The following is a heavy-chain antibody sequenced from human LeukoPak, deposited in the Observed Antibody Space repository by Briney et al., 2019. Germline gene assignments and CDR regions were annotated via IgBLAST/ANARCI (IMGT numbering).Heavy chain of an antibody. CDR1: GFTVSSNY. Sequence: PGGSLRLSCAASGFTVSSNYMSWVRQAPGKGLEWVSVIYSGGSTYYADSVKGRFTISRDNSKNTLYLQMSSLRAEDTAVYYCARELLKGSMDVGGQGTTVTVSS. D-gene: IGHD3-10*01. V-gene: IGHV3-53*01. CDR3: ARELLKGSMDV. J-gene: IGHJ6*02. CDR2: IYSGGST.